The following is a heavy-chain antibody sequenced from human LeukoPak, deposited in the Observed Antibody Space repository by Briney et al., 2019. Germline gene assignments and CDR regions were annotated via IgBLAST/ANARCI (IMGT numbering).Heavy chain of an antibody. CDR2: ISWNSGSI. J-gene: IGHJ4*02. CDR1: GFTFDDYA. CDR3: AKDKGDY. Sequence: GRSLSLSCAASGFTFDDYAMHWVRQAPGKGLEWVSGISWNSGSIGYADSVKGRFTISRDNAKNSLYLQMNSLRAEDTALYYCAKDKGDYWGQGTLVTVSS. V-gene: IGHV3-9*01.